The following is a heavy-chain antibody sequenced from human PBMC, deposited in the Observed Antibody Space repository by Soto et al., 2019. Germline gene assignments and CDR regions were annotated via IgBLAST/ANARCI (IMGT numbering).Heavy chain of an antibody. CDR2: ISSGSSSI. CDR3: ARDPQWPLTY. V-gene: IGHV3-21*01. D-gene: IGHD6-19*01. CDR1: GFTFSNYN. Sequence: PGGSLRLSCAASGFTFSNYNMNWVRQAPGKGLEWVSSISSGSSSIYYADSVKGRFTIFRDNAKNSLYLHMNSLRAEDTAVYYCARDPQWPLTYWGQGTLVTVSS. J-gene: IGHJ4*02.